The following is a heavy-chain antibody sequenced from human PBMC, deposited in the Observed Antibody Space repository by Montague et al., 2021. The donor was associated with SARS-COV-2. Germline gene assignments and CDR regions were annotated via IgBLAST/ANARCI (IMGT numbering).Heavy chain of an antibody. J-gene: IGHJ3*02. CDR3: ARETVTAGAFDI. Sequence: SETLSLTCTVSGGSISSYYWSWIRQPPGKGLEWIGYIYYSGSTNYNPSLKSRVTISRDTSKNQFSLKVRSVTAADTAVYYCARETVTAGAFDIWGQGTMVTVSS. CDR2: IYYSGST. D-gene: IGHD6-13*01. CDR1: GGSISSYY. V-gene: IGHV4-59*01.